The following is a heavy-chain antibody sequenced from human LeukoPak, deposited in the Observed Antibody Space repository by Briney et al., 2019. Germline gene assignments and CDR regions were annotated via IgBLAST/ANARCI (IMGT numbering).Heavy chain of an antibody. CDR3: ASGHYDSSGYYYPFDY. V-gene: IGHV4-39*01. J-gene: IGHJ4*02. CDR2: IYYSGRT. D-gene: IGHD3-22*01. CDR1: GGSIRSSSYY. Sequence: SETLSLTCTVSGGSIRSSSYYWGGIRQPPGKGLEWIGSIYYSGRTYYNPSLKSRVTISVDTSKNQVSLRLSSVTAADTAVYYCASGHYDSSGYYYPFDYWGQGTLVTVSS.